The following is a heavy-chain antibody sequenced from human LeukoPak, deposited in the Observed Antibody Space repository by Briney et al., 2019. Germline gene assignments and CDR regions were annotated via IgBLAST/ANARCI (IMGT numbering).Heavy chain of an antibody. J-gene: IGHJ6*02. D-gene: IGHD2-15*01. CDR1: GFTFSSYA. V-gene: IGHV3-23*01. Sequence: PGGSLRLSCAASGFTFSSYAITWVRQAPGKGLEWVSAISGSGGSTYYADSVKGRFTFSRDNSKNTLYLQMNSLRAEDTAVYYCAKDGVEHCSGGSCYSRYYGMDVWGQGTTVTVSS. CDR3: AKDGVEHCSGGSCYSRYYGMDV. CDR2: ISGSGGST.